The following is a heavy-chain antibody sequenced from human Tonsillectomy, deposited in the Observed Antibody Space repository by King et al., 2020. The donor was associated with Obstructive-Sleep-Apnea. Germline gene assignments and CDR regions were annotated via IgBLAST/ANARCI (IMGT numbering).Heavy chain of an antibody. CDR3: TREMGELLVFDF. CDR2: IYHTGNT. Sequence: VQLQESGPGLVKPSETLSLTCAVSGYSITSGYYWGWIRQPPGKGLEWIASIYHTGNTYYNPSLKSRVIMSVDTSKNQFSLKLTSVTAADTAVYYCTREMGELLVFDFWGQGTLVTVSS. CDR1: GYSITSGYY. V-gene: IGHV4-38-2*02. J-gene: IGHJ4*02. D-gene: IGHD1-7*01.